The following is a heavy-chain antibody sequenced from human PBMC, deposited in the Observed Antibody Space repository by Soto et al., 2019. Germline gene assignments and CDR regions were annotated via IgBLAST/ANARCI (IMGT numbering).Heavy chain of an antibody. V-gene: IGHV3-15*07. CDR3: TTSPHSYGMDV. CDR2: IKSKTDGGTT. Sequence: PGGSLRLSCAASGFTFSNAWMNWVRQAPGKGLEWVGCIKSKTDGGTTDYAAPVKGRFTISRDDSKNTLYLQMNSLKTEDTAVYYCTTSPHSYGMDVWGHGTTVTVSS. CDR1: GFTFSNAW. J-gene: IGHJ6*02.